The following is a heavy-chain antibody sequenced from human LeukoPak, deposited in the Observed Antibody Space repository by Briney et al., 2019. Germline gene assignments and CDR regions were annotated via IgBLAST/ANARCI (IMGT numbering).Heavy chain of an antibody. D-gene: IGHD2-2*01. V-gene: IGHV4-39*01. CDR2: IYYSGST. CDR3: ARLGYCSSTSCPFDY. CDR1: GGSFSGYY. Sequence: SETLSLTCAVYGGSFSGYYWGWIRQPPGKGLEWIGSIYYSGSTYYNPSLKSRVTISVDTSKNQFSLKLSSVTAADTAVYYCARLGYCSSTSCPFDYWGQGTLVTVSS. J-gene: IGHJ4*02.